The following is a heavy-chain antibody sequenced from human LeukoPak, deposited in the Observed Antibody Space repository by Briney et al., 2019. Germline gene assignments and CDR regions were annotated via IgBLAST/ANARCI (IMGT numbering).Heavy chain of an antibody. J-gene: IGHJ4*02. CDR3: ARDLAHSSSWLGVFDY. V-gene: IGHV1-2*04. Sequence: ASVKVSCKASGYTFTGYYMHWVRQAPGQGLEWMGWINPNSGGTNYAQKFQGWVTMTRDTSISTAYMELSRLRSDDTAVYCCARDLAHSSSWLGVFDYWGQGTLVTVSS. CDR1: GYTFTGYY. CDR2: INPNSGGT. D-gene: IGHD6-13*01.